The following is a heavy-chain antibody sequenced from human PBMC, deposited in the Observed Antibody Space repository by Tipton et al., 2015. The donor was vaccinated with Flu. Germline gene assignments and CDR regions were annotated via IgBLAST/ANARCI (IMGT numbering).Heavy chain of an antibody. J-gene: IGHJ4*02. CDR1: GDSMRRDYF. V-gene: IGHV4-38-2*02. CDR2: IHYSGSP. Sequence: TLSLTCTVSGDSMRRDYFWGWIRQAPGKGLEWIGNIHYSGSPHYNPSLKSRITISVDKSRNQFSLRLSSVTAADTAIYYCAQTWTTVVTSTSFESWGQGTLVTVSS. D-gene: IGHD4-23*01. CDR3: AQTWTTVVTSTSFES.